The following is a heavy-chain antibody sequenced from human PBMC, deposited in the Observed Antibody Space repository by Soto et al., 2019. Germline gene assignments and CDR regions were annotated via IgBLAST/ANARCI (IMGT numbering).Heavy chain of an antibody. CDR3: AKAAFGSSEGVYSYYGMDV. J-gene: IGHJ6*02. CDR1: GFTFSSYA. V-gene: IGHV3-23*01. Sequence: PGGSLRLSCAASGFTFSSYAMSWVRQAPGKGLEWVSAISGSGGSTYYADSVKGRFTISRDNSKNTLYLQMNSLRAEDTAVYYCAKAAFGSSEGVYSYYGMDVWGQGTTVTVSS. D-gene: IGHD6-6*01. CDR2: ISGSGGST.